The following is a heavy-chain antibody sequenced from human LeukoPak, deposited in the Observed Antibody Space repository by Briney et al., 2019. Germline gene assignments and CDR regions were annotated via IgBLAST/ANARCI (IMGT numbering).Heavy chain of an antibody. Sequence: PSETLSLTCTVSGGSISSSSYYWGWIRQPPGKGLEWIGSVYYSGNTYYNPSLKSRVTISVDTSNNQFSLKLSSVTAADTAVYYCARLSPEDAFDIWGQGTMVTVSS. V-gene: IGHV4-39*01. CDR1: GGSISSSSYY. D-gene: IGHD1-14*01. J-gene: IGHJ3*02. CDR2: VYYSGNT. CDR3: ARLSPEDAFDI.